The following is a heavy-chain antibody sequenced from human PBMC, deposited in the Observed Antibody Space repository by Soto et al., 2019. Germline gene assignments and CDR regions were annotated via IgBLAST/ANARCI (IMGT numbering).Heavy chain of an antibody. CDR3: ARYSADAFDI. CDR1: GYSFASYS. D-gene: IGHD2-21*01. V-gene: IGHV1-3*01. Sequence: ASVKVSCKASGYSFASYSMHWVRQAPGQRLEWMGWINAANGKRKYSQNFQGRVTVTTDTSASTAYMALSGLRSEGTAVYYCARYSADAFDIWGKGKMVTVSS. CDR2: INAANGKR. J-gene: IGHJ3*02.